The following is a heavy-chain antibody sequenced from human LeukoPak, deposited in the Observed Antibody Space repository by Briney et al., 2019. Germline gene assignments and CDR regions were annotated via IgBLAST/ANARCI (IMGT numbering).Heavy chain of an antibody. V-gene: IGHV1-18*01. CDR2: ISAYNGNT. CDR1: GYTFTSYG. Sequence: ASVTVSCTASGYTFTSYGISWVRQAPGQGLEWMGWISAYNGNTNYAQKLQGRVTMTTDTSTSTAYMELRSLRSDDTAVYCCARDHSDSSSWYSTYYYYYYGMDVWGQGTTVTVSS. CDR3: ARDHSDSSSWYSTYYYYYYGMDV. J-gene: IGHJ6*02. D-gene: IGHD6-13*01.